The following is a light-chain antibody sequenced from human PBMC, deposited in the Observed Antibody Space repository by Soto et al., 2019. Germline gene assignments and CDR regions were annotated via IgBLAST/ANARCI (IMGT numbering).Light chain of an antibody. V-gene: IGLV1-40*01. J-gene: IGLJ1*01. CDR2: GNN. Sequence: QPVLTQPPSVSGAPGQRVTISCTGSSSNIGAGYDVHWYQQLPGTAPKVLIYGNNNRPSGVPDRFSGSKSGTSASLAITGLQAEDEADYYCQSNYSSLSVYVFGTGTKVTFL. CDR1: SSNIGAGYD. CDR3: QSNYSSLSVYV.